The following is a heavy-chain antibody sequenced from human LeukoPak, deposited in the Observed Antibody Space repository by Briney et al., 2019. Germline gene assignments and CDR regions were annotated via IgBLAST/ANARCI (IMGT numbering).Heavy chain of an antibody. V-gene: IGHV1-2*02. Sequence: ASVKVSCKASGYTFTGYYMHWVRQAPGQGLEWMGWINPNSGGTNYAQKFQGRVTMTRDTSISTAYMELSRLRSDDTAVYYCARGDRFLEWLFPGYSLPDWGQGTLVTVSS. D-gene: IGHD3-3*01. CDR1: GYTFTGYY. CDR3: ARGDRFLEWLFPGYSLPD. J-gene: IGHJ4*02. CDR2: INPNSGGT.